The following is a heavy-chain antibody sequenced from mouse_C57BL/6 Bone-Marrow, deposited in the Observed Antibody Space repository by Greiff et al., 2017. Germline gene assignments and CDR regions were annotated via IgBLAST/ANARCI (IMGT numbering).Heavy chain of an antibody. J-gene: IGHJ1*03. D-gene: IGHD1-1*01. CDR3: AKSYGSSWYFDV. CDR1: GYTFTSYG. V-gene: IGHV1-81*01. CDR2: IYPRSGNT. Sequence: QVHVKQSGAELARPGASVKLSCKASGYTFTSYGISWVKQRTGQGLEWIGEIYPRSGNTYYNEKFKGKATLTADKSSSTAYMELRSLTSEASAVYFCAKSYGSSWYFDVWGTGTTVTVSS.